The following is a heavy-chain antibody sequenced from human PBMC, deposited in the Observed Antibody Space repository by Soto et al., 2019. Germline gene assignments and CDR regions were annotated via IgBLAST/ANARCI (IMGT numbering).Heavy chain of an antibody. CDR1: GFTFSSYE. Sequence: GGSLRLSCAASGFTFSSYELNWVRQAPGKGLDWFSYSSSSGSTIYYADSVKGRFTISRDNAKNSLYLQMNSLRAEDTAVYYCLRRGDYWGQGTLVTVPS. J-gene: IGHJ4*02. V-gene: IGHV3-48*03. CDR2: SSSSGSTI. D-gene: IGHD3-10*01. CDR3: LRRGDY.